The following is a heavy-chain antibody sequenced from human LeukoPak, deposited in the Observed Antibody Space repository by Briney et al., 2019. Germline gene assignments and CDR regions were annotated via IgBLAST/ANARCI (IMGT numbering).Heavy chain of an antibody. CDR2: ISSSSTYM. CDR1: GFTFSNYS. CDR3: ARRAGDYSHPYDY. V-gene: IGHV3-21*04. D-gene: IGHD3-22*01. Sequence: GGSLRLSCAASGFTFSNYSMNWVRQAPGKGLEWVSSISSSSTYMYYTKSVKGRFTISRDNARNSLYLQMNSLRAEDTAVYYCARRAGDYSHPYDYWGQGILVTVSS. J-gene: IGHJ4*02.